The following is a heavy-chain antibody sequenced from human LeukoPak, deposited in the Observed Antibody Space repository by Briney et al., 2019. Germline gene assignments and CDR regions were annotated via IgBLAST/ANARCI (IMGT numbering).Heavy chain of an antibody. J-gene: IGHJ5*02. V-gene: IGHV1-2*02. CDR2: INPNSGGT. CDR1: GYTLTGYY. Sequence: ASVKVSCKASGYTLTGYYMHWVRQAPGQGLEWMGGINPNSGGTNYAQKFQGRVTMTRDTSISTAYMELSRLRSDDTAVYYCARVLYPTQYYDILTGYYSWGQGTLVTVSS. CDR3: ARVLYPTQYYDILTGYYS. D-gene: IGHD3-9*01.